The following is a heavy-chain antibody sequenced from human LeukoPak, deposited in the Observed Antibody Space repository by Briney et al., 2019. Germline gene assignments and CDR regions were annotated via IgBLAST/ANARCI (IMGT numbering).Heavy chain of an antibody. CDR2: ITDNGAHT. V-gene: IGHV3-23*01. J-gene: IGHJ4*02. Sequence: GGSLRLSCAASGFTISNSAMTWVRQAPGKGLDWVSIITDNGAHTFYADSVKGRFTISRDTSENTLYLQMNSLRADDTAVYYCATVGGSCSSSNCFAYFAYWGQGTLLTVSS. D-gene: IGHD2-2*01. CDR3: ATVGGSCSSSNCFAYFAY. CDR1: GFTISNSA.